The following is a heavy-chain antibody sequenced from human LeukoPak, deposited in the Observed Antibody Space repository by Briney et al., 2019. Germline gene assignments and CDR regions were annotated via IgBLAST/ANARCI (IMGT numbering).Heavy chain of an antibody. CDR2: IKSKTDGGTT. CDR3: TRSTYYYDSSGYYFVGVNDY. Sequence: GGSLRLSCAASGFTFSNAWMSWVRQAPGKGLEWVGRIKSKTDGGTTDYAAPVKGRFTISRDDSKNTLYLQINSLKTEDTAVYYCTRSTYYYDSSGYYFVGVNDYWGQGTLVTVSS. CDR1: GFTFSNAW. D-gene: IGHD3-22*01. V-gene: IGHV3-15*01. J-gene: IGHJ4*02.